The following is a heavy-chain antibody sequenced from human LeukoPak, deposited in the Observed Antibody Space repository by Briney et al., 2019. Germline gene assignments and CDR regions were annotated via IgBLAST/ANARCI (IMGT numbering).Heavy chain of an antibody. D-gene: IGHD3-16*01. J-gene: IGHJ4*01. CDR2: ISSESIHL. V-gene: IGHV3-21*01. CDR3: ARGFGDFDPRLDY. CDR1: GFTFNSHM. Sequence: TAGGSLRLSCAASGFTFNSHMMNWVRQAPGEGLEWVASISSESIHLCYADSVKGRFTISRDNAKELVFLQMNSLRAEDTAIYYCARGFGDFDPRLDYWGHGSVITVSS.